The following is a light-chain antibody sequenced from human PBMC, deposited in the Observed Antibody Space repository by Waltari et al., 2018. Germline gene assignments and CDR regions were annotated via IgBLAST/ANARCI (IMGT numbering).Light chain of an antibody. CDR1: SRDVGGYNL. Sequence: QSALTQPASVSGSPGQSITIPCTGTSRDVGGYNLCSWYQQPPGKAPKLMIYDVSNRPSGVSNRFSGSKSGNTASLTISGLQAEDEADYYCSSYTSSSTWVFGGGTKLTVL. V-gene: IGLV2-14*03. CDR2: DVS. J-gene: IGLJ3*02. CDR3: SSYTSSSTWV.